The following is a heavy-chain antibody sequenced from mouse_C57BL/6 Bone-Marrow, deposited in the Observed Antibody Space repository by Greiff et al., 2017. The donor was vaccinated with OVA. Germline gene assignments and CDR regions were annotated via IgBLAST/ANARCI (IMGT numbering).Heavy chain of an antibody. CDR1: GFTFSSYA. CDR3: ARGGDYDGAY. Sequence: EVHLVESGGGLVKPGGSLKLSCAASGFTFSSYAMSWVRQTPEKRLEWVATISDGGSYTYYPDNVKGRFTISRDNAKNNLYLQMSHLKSEDTAMYCCARGGDYDGAYWGQGTLVTVSA. V-gene: IGHV5-4*01. D-gene: IGHD2-4*01. CDR2: ISDGGSYT. J-gene: IGHJ3*01.